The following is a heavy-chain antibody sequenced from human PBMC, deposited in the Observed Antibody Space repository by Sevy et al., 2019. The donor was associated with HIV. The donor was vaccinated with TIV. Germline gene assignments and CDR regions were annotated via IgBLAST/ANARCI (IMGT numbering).Heavy chain of an antibody. CDR3: AGENAWGRGYS. Sequence: SESLSLTCTVSGGSITSLHWNWIRQPPGKGLEWIANIYYNGHINYNPSIKSRVTLSLDTSKNQFSLRLSSVTAADTAMYYCAGENAWGRGYSWGQGTLVTVSS. CDR1: GGSITSLH. D-gene: IGHD1-26*01. CDR2: IYYNGHI. J-gene: IGHJ4*02. V-gene: IGHV4-59*08.